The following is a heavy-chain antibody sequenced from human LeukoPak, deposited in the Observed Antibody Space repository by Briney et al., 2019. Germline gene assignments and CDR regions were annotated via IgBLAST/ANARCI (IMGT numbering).Heavy chain of an antibody. J-gene: IGHJ4*02. CDR2: INPSGADT. Sequence: ASVKVSCKASGYTFTSYYMDWVRQAPGQGLEWMGIINPSGADTSHAPKFQGRVTMTWDTSTSTAYMELNSLRSEDTAVYYCAVGATDYWGQGTLVTVSS. V-gene: IGHV1-46*03. CDR3: AVGATDY. D-gene: IGHD1-26*01. CDR1: GYTFTSYY.